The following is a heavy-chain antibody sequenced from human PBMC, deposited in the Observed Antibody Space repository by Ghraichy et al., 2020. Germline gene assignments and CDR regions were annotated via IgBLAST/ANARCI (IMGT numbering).Heavy chain of an antibody. V-gene: IGHV3-23*01. D-gene: IGHD5-12*01. Sequence: GGSLRLSCAASGFTFSTYAMSWVRQAPGKGLEWVSAISGSGGSTYYADSVKGRFTISRDNSKNTLYLQMNSLRAEDTAVYYCAKALRGHGCPGWLRLGYYYYVMDVGGRGTTVTVSS. CDR1: GFTFSTYA. CDR2: ISGSGGST. J-gene: IGHJ6*02. CDR3: AKALRGHGCPGWLRLGYYYYVMDV.